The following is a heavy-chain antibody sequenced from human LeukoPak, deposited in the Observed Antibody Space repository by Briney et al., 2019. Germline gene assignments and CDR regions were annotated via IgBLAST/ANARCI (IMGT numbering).Heavy chain of an antibody. CDR3: ASGPEPYFDY. V-gene: IGHV3-20*04. J-gene: IGHJ4*02. CDR2: INWNGGST. CDR1: GFTFDDYG. Sequence: GGSLRLSCAASGFTFDDYGMSWVRQAPGKGLEWVSGINWNGGSTGYADSVKGRFTISRDNAKNSLYLQMNSLRAEDTAVYYCASGPEPYFDYWGQGTLVTVSS. D-gene: IGHD1-14*01.